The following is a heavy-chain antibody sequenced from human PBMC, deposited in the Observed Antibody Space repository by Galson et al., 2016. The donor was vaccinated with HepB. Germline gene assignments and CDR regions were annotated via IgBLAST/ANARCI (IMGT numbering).Heavy chain of an antibody. V-gene: IGHV1-3*04. CDR3: ARGSSYQLLSPCYYGLDV. D-gene: IGHD2-2*01. J-gene: IGHJ6*02. Sequence: SVKVSCKASGYTFTTYAMHWVRQAPGQRLEWMGWINTGNGNTKYSQEFRGRVTTTRDTSASTAYMELSSLRSEDTAMYYCARGSSYQLLSPCYYGLDVWGQGTTVTVSS. CDR2: INTGNGNT. CDR1: GYTFTTYA.